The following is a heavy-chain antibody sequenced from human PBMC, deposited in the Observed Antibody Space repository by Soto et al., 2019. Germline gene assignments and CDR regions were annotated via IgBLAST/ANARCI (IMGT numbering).Heavy chain of an antibody. Sequence: EVQLLESGGGLVQPGGSLRLSCAASGFTFSSYAMSWVRQAPGKGLEWVSAISGSGGSTYYADSVKGRFTISRDNSKNTLYLQMNSLRAEDTAVYYCAKDPTYYDFWSGDFVGYWGQGTLVTVSS. V-gene: IGHV3-23*01. J-gene: IGHJ4*02. CDR1: GFTFSSYA. CDR3: AKDPTYYDFWSGDFVGY. CDR2: ISGSGGST. D-gene: IGHD3-3*01.